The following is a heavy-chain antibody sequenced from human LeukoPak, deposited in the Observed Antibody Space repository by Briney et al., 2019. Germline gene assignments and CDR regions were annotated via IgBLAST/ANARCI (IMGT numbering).Heavy chain of an antibody. CDR3: ARELAYCSTNGCPLGY. CDR1: GFTVSTNY. V-gene: IGHV3-53*01. Sequence: GGSLRLSCAASGFTVSTNYMTWVRQAPGKGLEWVSIIYNNGNTYYADSVKGRFTISRDNSKNPLYLQMDSLRAEDTAVYYCARELAYCSTNGCPLGYWGQGTLVTVSS. CDR2: IYNNGNT. D-gene: IGHD2-2*01. J-gene: IGHJ4*02.